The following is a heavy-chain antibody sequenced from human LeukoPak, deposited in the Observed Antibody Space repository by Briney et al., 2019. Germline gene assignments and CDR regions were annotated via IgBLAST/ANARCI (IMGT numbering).Heavy chain of an antibody. D-gene: IGHD3-3*01. CDR1: GGTFSSYA. CDR2: IIPIFGIA. CDR3: ARAGYDFWSGFYYYYGMDV. J-gene: IGHJ6*02. Sequence: ASVKVSCKASGGTFSSYAISWVRQAPGQGLEWMGRIIPIFGIANYAQKFQGRVTITADKSTGTAYMELSSLRSEDTAVYYCARAGYDFWSGFYYYYGMDVWGQGTTVTVSS. V-gene: IGHV1-69*04.